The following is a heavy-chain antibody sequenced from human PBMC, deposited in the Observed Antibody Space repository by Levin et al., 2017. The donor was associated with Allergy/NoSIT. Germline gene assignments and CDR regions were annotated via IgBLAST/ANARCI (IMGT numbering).Heavy chain of an antibody. D-gene: IGHD6-13*01. CDR3: ARARAVAGTFIYYGMDV. CDR2: ISSSGGTI. V-gene: IGHV3-48*03. J-gene: IGHJ6*02. CDR1: GFTFSSYE. Sequence: GGSLRLSCAASGFTFSSYEMNWVRQAPGKGLEWVSYISSSGGTIYYADSVKGRFTISRDNAKNSLYVQLNSLRAEDTAIYYCARARAVAGTFIYYGMDVWGQGTTVTVSS.